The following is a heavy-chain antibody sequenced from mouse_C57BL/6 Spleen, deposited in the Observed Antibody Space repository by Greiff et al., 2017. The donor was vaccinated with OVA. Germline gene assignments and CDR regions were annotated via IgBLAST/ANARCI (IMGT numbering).Heavy chain of an antibody. D-gene: IGHD3-3*01. CDR3: ARDGDLSFDY. CDR1: GYTFTSYW. V-gene: IGHV1-61*01. J-gene: IGHJ2*01. CDR2: IYPSDSET. Sequence: QVQLQQPGAELVRPGSSVKLSCKASGYTFTSYWMDWVKQRPGQGLEWIGNIYPSDSETHYNQKFKDKATLTVDKSSSTAYMQLSSLTSEDSAVYYCARDGDLSFDYWGQGTTLTVSS.